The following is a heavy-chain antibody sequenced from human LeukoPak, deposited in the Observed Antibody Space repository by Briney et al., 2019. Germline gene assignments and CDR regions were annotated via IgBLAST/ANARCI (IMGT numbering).Heavy chain of an antibody. Sequence: GGSLTLSCSVSGFTFSSYAMHWVRQAPGKGLEYVSSISSNGHSTYDADSVKARFTISRDNSKNTLYLQMSSLRAEDTAVYYCVKVRFIDIWGQGTMVTVSS. V-gene: IGHV3-64D*06. J-gene: IGHJ3*02. CDR1: GFTFSSYA. CDR2: ISSNGHST. CDR3: VKVRFIDI. D-gene: IGHD3-16*01.